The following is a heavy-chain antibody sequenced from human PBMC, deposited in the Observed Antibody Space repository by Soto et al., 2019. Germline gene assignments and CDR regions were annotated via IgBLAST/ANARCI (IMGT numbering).Heavy chain of an antibody. J-gene: IGHJ3*02. CDR3: AREFLYYDILTGYYTPRAFDI. D-gene: IGHD3-9*01. CDR1: GGSISSGGYY. Sequence: LSLTCTVSGGSISSGGYYWSWIRQHPGKGLEWIGYIYYSGSTYYNPSLKSRVTISVDTSKNQFSLKLSSVTAADTAVYYCAREFLYYDILTGYYTPRAFDIWGQGTMVTVSS. V-gene: IGHV4-31*03. CDR2: IYYSGST.